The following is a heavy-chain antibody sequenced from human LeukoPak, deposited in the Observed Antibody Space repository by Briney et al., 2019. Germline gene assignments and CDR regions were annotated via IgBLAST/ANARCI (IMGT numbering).Heavy chain of an antibody. CDR2: INTDGSST. Sequence: GGSLRLSCAAPGFTFSSYWMHWVRQAPGRGLVWVSRINTDGSSTSYADSVKGRFTISRDNSKNTLYLQMNSLRAEDTAVYYCAKDTPSYYYDSSGPPSEVYAFDIWGQGTMVTVSS. V-gene: IGHV3-74*01. CDR1: GFTFSSYW. D-gene: IGHD3-22*01. J-gene: IGHJ3*02. CDR3: AKDTPSYYYDSSGPPSEVYAFDI.